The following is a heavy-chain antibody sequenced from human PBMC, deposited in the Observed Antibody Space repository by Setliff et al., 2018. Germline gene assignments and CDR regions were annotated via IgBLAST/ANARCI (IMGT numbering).Heavy chain of an antibody. Sequence: TGGSLRLSCAASGFAFNRHGMNWVRQVPGKGLEWVATINWDGRSTGYRDSVKGRFTISRDNAKNSLYLQMNSLRADDAAVYYCARSSAPIKRDYMDVWGKGTTVTVSS. CDR3: ARSSAPIKRDYMDV. CDR1: GFAFNRHG. J-gene: IGHJ6*03. V-gene: IGHV3-20*04. CDR2: INWDGRST. D-gene: IGHD2-2*02.